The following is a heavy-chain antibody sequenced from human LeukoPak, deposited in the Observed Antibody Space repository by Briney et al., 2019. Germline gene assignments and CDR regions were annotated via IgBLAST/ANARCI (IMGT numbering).Heavy chain of an antibody. V-gene: IGHV1-69*13. D-gene: IGHD4-17*01. J-gene: IGHJ3*02. CDR2: IIPIFGTA. CDR3: ARGTVTHGVPNAFDI. Sequence: SLKVSCKASGGTFSSYAISWVRQAPGQGLEWMGGIIPIFGTANYAQKFQGRVTITADESTSTAYMEMSSLRAEDTAVYYCARGTVTHGVPNAFDIWGQGTMVTVSS. CDR1: GGTFSSYA.